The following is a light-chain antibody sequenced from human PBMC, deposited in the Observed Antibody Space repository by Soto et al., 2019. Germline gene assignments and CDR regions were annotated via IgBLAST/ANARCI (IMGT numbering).Light chain of an antibody. CDR3: ETWDSNIWV. CDR2: LEGSGSY. Sequence: QPVLTQSSSASASLGSSVKLTCTLSSGHSSYIIAWHQQQPGKAPRYLMKLEGSGSYNKGSGVPDRFSGSSSGADRYLTSSNLQSEDEADYYCETWDSNIWVFGGGTKLTV. V-gene: IGLV4-60*03. CDR1: SGHSSYI. J-gene: IGLJ3*02.